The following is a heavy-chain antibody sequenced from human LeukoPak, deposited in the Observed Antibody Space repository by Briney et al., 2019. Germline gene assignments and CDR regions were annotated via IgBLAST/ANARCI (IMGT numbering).Heavy chain of an antibody. CDR2: ITSDGSST. V-gene: IGHV3-74*01. CDR3: SRGVGATDS. Sequence: GGSLRLSCAASGFTFSSHDMHWVRQAPGKGLVWVSRITSDGSSTSHADSVKGRFTISRDNAKNTLYLQMNSLRAEDTAVYYCSRGVGATDSWGQGTLVTVSS. J-gene: IGHJ4*02. D-gene: IGHD1-26*01. CDR1: GFTFSSHD.